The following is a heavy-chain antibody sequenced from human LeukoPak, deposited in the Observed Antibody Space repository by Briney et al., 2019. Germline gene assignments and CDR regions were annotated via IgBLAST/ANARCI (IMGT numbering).Heavy chain of an antibody. J-gene: IGHJ4*02. D-gene: IGHD2-2*01. CDR2: ISSSSSTI. CDR1: GFTFNTYN. V-gene: IGHV3-48*01. CDR3: AKDQISMPDDY. Sequence: PGGSLRLSCAASGFTFNTYNMIWLRQAPGKGLEWLSYISSSSSTILYADSVKGRFTISRDNAKNSVYLQMNSLRAEDTALYYCAKDQISMPDDYWGPGTLVTVSS.